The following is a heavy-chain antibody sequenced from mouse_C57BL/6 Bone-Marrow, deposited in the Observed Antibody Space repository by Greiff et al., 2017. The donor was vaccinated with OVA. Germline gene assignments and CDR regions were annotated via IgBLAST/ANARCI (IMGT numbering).Heavy chain of an antibody. V-gene: IGHV1-69*01. D-gene: IGHD2-2*01. Sequence: QVQLQQPGAELVMPGASVKLSCKASGYTFTSYWMHWVKQRPGQGLEWIGEIDPSDSYTNYNQKFKGKSTLTVDKSSSTAYMQLSSLTSEDSAVYYCARIQGYVAYWGQGTLVTVSA. CDR2: IDPSDSYT. CDR1: GYTFTSYW. CDR3: ARIQGYVAY. J-gene: IGHJ3*01.